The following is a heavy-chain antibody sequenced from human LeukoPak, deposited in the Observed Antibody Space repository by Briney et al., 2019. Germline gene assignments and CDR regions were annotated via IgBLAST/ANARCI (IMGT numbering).Heavy chain of an antibody. Sequence: SETLSLTCTVSGGSISSYYWSWIRQPPGKGLEWIGYIYYSGSTNYNPSLKSRVTISVDTSKNQFSLKLSPVTAADTAVYYCARAAGLYYYYYMDVWGKGTTVTVSS. J-gene: IGHJ6*03. D-gene: IGHD3-10*01. CDR3: ARAAGLYYYYYMDV. V-gene: IGHV4-59*01. CDR1: GGSISSYY. CDR2: IYYSGST.